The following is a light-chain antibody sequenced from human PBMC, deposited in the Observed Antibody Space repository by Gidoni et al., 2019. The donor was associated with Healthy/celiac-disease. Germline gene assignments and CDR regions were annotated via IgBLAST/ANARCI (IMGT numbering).Light chain of an antibody. CDR1: QSISTY. J-gene: IGKJ4*01. Sequence: DIQMTHSPSSLSASVGDRVTITCRARQSISTYLNWYQQKPGNAPKLLIYAASSLQSGVPSRFSGSGSGTDFTLTISSLQPEDFATYYCQQSYSTPGLTFGGGTKVEIK. CDR3: QQSYSTPGLT. CDR2: AAS. V-gene: IGKV1-39*01.